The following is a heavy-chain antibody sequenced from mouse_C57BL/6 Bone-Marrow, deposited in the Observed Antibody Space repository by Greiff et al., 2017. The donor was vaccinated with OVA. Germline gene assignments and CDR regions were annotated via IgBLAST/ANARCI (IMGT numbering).Heavy chain of an antibody. J-gene: IGHJ4*01. V-gene: IGHV5-4*03. D-gene: IGHD1-1*02. CDR2: ISDGGSYT. CDR3: ARGCYGYYAMDY. CDR1: GFTFSSYA. Sequence: EVMLVESGGGLVKPGGSLKLSCAASGFTFSSYAMSWVRQTPEKRLEWVATISDGGSYTYYPDNVKGRFTISRDNAKNNLYLQMSHLKSEDTAMYYCARGCYGYYAMDYWGQGTSVTVSS.